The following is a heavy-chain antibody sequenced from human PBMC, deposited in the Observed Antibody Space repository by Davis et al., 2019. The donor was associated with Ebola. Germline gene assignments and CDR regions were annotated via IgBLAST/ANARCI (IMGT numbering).Heavy chain of an antibody. Sequence: PGGSLRLSCAASGFTFSSYSMNWVRQAPGKGLEWVSYISSSSSTIYYADSVKGRFTISRDNAKNSLYLQMNSLRDEDTAMYYCARDDGGYDSRGYYYYGMDVWGQGTTVTVSS. CDR3: ARDDGGYDSRGYYYYGMDV. CDR2: ISSSSSTI. J-gene: IGHJ6*02. D-gene: IGHD5-12*01. V-gene: IGHV3-48*02. CDR1: GFTFSSYS.